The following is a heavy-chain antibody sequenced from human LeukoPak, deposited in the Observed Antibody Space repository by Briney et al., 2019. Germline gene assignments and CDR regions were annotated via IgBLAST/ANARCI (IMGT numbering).Heavy chain of an antibody. CDR3: ARRVEAVDI. V-gene: IGHV3-30-3*01. J-gene: IGHJ3*02. CDR2: ISYDGSTK. Sequence: PGGSLRLSCAASGFTFSLYAMHWVRQAPGKGLVWVAVISYDGSTKYYADSVKGRSTFSRDNSKNTLYLQMNSFSAEDTAVYYCARRVEAVDIWGQGTMVTVSS. CDR1: GFTFSLYA.